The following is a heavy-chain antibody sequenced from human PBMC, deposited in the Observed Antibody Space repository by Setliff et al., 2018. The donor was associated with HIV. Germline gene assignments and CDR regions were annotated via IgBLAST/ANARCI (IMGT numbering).Heavy chain of an antibody. CDR1: GLTFSNYW. CDR2: IDSDGSDT. Sequence: EGSLRLSCAASGLTFSNYWMHWVRQAPGKGLEWVSRIDSDGSDTNYADSVRGRFTISRDNAKNTVYLQLISLRAEDTAVYYCARGPQYNFWGGYLGLWGQGTLVTVSS. V-gene: IGHV3-74*01. CDR3: ARGPQYNFWGGYLGL. J-gene: IGHJ4*02. D-gene: IGHD3-3*01.